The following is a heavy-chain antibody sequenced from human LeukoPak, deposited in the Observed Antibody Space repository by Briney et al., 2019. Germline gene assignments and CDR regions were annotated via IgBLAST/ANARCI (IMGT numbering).Heavy chain of an antibody. D-gene: IGHD7-27*01. J-gene: IGHJ4*02. CDR3: ASNTGTVFDY. V-gene: IGHV4-59*01. CDR1: GFTFSSYE. CDR2: VYYSGST. Sequence: LRLSCAASGFTFSSYEMNWVRQAPGKGLEWIGYVYYSGSTEYNPSLRSRVTISLEMSKRQFSLNLTSVTAADTAVYYCASNTGTVFDYWGQGALVTVSS.